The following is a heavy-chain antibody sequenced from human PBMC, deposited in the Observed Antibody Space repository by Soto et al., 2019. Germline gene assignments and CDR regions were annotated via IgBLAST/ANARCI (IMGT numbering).Heavy chain of an antibody. Sequence: GGSLRLSCAASGFTFSSYSMNLFRQAPGKGLEWVSSISSSSSYIYYADSVKGRFTISRDNAKNSLYLQMNSLRAEDTAVYYCARAPAFTIQIEWFASWGQRTLDTVSS. CDR2: ISSSSSYI. J-gene: IGHJ5*01. V-gene: IGHV3-21*01. CDR1: GFTFSSYS. D-gene: IGHD3-3*02. CDR3: ARAPAFTIQIEWFAS.